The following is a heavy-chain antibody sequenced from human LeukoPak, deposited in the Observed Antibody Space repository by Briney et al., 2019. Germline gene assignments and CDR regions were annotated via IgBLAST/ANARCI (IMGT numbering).Heavy chain of an antibody. V-gene: IGHV1-18*01. Sequence: KISCKGSGYSFTSYGISWVRQAPGQGLEWMGWISAYNGNTNYAQKLRGRVTMTTDTSTSTAYMELRSLRSDDTAVYYCARGQQLAHFDYWGQGTLVTVSS. CDR2: ISAYNGNT. D-gene: IGHD6-13*01. CDR3: ARGQQLAHFDY. J-gene: IGHJ4*02. CDR1: GYSFTSYG.